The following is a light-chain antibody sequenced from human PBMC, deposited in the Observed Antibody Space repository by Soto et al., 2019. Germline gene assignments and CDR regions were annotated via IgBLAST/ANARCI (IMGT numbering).Light chain of an antibody. V-gene: IGKV3-20*01. CDR3: QQYGDSPFP. CDR1: QSVTINS. Sequence: EVVLTQSPGTLSLSPGDTATLSCRASQSVTINSLAWYQQKPGQTPRLLIYAASTRASGIPDRFSGSGSGTEFALTISILEPEDFALYYCQQYGDSPFPFGPGTRVEMK. CDR2: AAS. J-gene: IGKJ3*01.